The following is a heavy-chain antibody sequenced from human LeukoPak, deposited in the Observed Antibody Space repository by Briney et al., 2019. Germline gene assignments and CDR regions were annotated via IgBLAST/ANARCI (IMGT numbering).Heavy chain of an antibody. Sequence: GGSLRLSCAASGFTFSSYAMHWVRQAPGKGLEWVAVISYDGSNKYYADSVKGRFTISRDNSKNTLYLQMNSLRAEDTAVYYCASLTLEYDSSGYYLPFDYWGQGTLVTVSS. J-gene: IGHJ4*02. CDR2: ISYDGSNK. CDR3: ASLTLEYDSSGYYLPFDY. D-gene: IGHD3-22*01. CDR1: GFTFSSYA. V-gene: IGHV3-30-3*01.